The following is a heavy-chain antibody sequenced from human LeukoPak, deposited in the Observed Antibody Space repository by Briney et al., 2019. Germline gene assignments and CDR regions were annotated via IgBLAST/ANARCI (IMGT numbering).Heavy chain of an antibody. CDR2: IKKDGSEI. V-gene: IGHV3-7*01. D-gene: IGHD5-24*01. J-gene: IGHJ4*02. CDR1: GFTFSSYW. Sequence: GESLRLSCAASGFTFSSYWMSWVRQAPGKGLEWVANIKKDGSEIYYVDSVKGRFTISRDNAKNSLYLQMNSLRAEDTAVYYCARHDYNFEYWGQGTLVTVSS. CDR3: ARHDYNFEY.